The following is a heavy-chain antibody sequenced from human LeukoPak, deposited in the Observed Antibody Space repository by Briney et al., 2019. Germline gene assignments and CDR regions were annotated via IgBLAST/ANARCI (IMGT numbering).Heavy chain of an antibody. J-gene: IGHJ6*03. CDR2: ISGSGGST. CDR1: GFTFSSFW. D-gene: IGHD3-10*01. V-gene: IGHV3-23*01. Sequence: PGGSLRLSCAASGFTFSSFWMSWVRQAPGKGLEWVSAISGSGGSTYYADSVKGRFTISRGNPKNTLYLQMNSLRAEDTAVYYCARDHGYGSGSYYLPVGYYYYMDVWGKGTTVTVSS. CDR3: ARDHGYGSGSYYLPVGYYYYMDV.